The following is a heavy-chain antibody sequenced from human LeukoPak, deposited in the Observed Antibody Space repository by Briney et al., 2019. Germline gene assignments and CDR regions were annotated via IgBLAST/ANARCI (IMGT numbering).Heavy chain of an antibody. Sequence: PGGSLRLSCAASGFTFSSYGMHWVRQAPGKGLEWVAFIRYDGSNKYYADSVKGRFTISRDNSKNTLYLQMNSLRAEDTAVYYCAKVKPTYGSGSYYSWYFDYWGQGTLVTVSS. CDR2: IRYDGSNK. CDR3: AKVKPTYGSGSYYSWYFDY. J-gene: IGHJ4*02. V-gene: IGHV3-30*02. D-gene: IGHD3-10*01. CDR1: GFTFSSYG.